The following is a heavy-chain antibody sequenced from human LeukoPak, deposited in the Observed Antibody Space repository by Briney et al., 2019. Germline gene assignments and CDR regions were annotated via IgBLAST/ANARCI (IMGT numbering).Heavy chain of an antibody. CDR1: GFTFTTYG. J-gene: IGHJ4*02. CDR2: ISSSSSYI. V-gene: IGHV3-21*01. CDR3: ARGGVGY. D-gene: IGHD2-8*01. Sequence: PGGTLRLSCSASGFTFTTYGMNWVRQAPGKGLEWVSSISSSSSYIYYADSVKGRFTISRDNAKNSLYLQMNSLRAEDTAVYYCARGGVGYWGQGTLVTVSS.